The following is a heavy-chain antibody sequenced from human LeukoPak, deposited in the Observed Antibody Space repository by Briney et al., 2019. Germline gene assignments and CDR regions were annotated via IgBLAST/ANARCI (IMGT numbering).Heavy chain of an antibody. D-gene: IGHD2-2*01. Sequence: GESLKISCKGSGYSFTSYWIGWVRQMPGKGLEWMGIIYPGDSDTRYSPSFQGQVTISADKSINTAYLQWSSLKASDTAMYYCARGGHCRSISCYGWFDPWGQGTLVTVSS. CDR2: IYPGDSDT. J-gene: IGHJ5*02. CDR3: ARGGHCRSISCYGWFDP. CDR1: GYSFTSYW. V-gene: IGHV5-51*01.